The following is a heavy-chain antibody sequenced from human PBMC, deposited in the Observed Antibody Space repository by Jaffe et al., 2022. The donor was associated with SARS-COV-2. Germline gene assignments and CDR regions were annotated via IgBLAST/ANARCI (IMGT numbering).Heavy chain of an antibody. CDR1: GFTFSRYG. V-gene: IGHV3-30*18. CDR3: AKDYNFGYYFDN. Sequence: QVQLVESGGGVVQPGTSLRLSCAASGFTFSRYGMHWVRQAPGKGLEWVAVISYDGSIKYYADSVKGRFTISRDNSKNRLYLQVNSLRAEDTAIYYCAKDYNFGYYFDNWGQGTLVTVSS. J-gene: IGHJ4*02. D-gene: IGHD1-1*01. CDR2: ISYDGSIK.